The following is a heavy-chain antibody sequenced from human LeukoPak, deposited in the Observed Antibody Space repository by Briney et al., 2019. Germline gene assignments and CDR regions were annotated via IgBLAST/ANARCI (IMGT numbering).Heavy chain of an antibody. Sequence: PGGSLRLSCAASGFTFSSYAMHWVRQAPGKGLEWVAVISYDGSNKYYADSVKGRFTISRDNSKNTLYLQMNSLRAEDTAVYYCAKDSSGHSYYFDYWGQGTLVTVSS. CDR1: GFTFSSYA. J-gene: IGHJ4*02. CDR3: AKDSSGHSYYFDY. V-gene: IGHV3-30-3*01. CDR2: ISYDGSNK. D-gene: IGHD3-22*01.